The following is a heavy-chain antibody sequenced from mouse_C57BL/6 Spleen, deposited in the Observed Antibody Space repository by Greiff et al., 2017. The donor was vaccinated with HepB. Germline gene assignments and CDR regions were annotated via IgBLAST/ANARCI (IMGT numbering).Heavy chain of an antibody. V-gene: IGHV1-9*01. CDR2: ILPGGGST. J-gene: IGHJ4*01. Sequence: VQLQQSGAELMKPGASVKLSCKATGYTFTGYWIEWVKQRPGHGLEWIGEILPGGGSTNYNEKFKGKATFTADTSSNTAYMQLSSLTTEDSAIYYCARALTGTAMDYWGQGTSVTVSS. CDR3: ARALTGTAMDY. D-gene: IGHD4-1*01. CDR1: GYTFTGYW.